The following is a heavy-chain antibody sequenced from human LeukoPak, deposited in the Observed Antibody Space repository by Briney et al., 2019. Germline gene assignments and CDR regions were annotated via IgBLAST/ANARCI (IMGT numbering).Heavy chain of an antibody. D-gene: IGHD3-10*01. J-gene: IGHJ3*01. CDR1: GGSISSGGYS. CDR2: IYYSGST. CDR3: ARDTGTYGSGTHDAFDV. Sequence: SETLSLTCAVSGGSISSGGYSWSWIRQPPGKGLEWIGYIYYSGSTYDNPSLKSRVTISVDTSKNQFSLKLSSVTAADTAVYYCARDTGTYGSGTHDAFDVWGQGTMVTVSS. V-gene: IGHV4-30-4*07.